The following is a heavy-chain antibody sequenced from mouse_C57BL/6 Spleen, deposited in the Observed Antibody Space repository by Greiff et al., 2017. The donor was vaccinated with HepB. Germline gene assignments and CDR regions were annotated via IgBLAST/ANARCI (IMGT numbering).Heavy chain of an antibody. V-gene: IGHV1-7*01. CDR3: ARHDYDGDSWFAY. CDR1: GYTFTSYW. D-gene: IGHD2-4*01. Sequence: QVQLKESGAELAKPGASVKLSCKASGYTFTSYWMHWVKQRPGQGLEWIGYINPSSGYTKYNQKFKDKATLTADKSSSTAYMQLSSLTYEDSAVYYCARHDYDGDSWFAYWGQGTLVTVSA. CDR2: INPSSGYT. J-gene: IGHJ3*01.